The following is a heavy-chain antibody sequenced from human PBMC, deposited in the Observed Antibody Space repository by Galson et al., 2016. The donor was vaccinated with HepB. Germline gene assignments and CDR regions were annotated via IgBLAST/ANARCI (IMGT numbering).Heavy chain of an antibody. Sequence: SETLSLTCAVSGGFVSSGNWWSWVRQPPGKGLEWIGEIYHSGSTNYNPSLKSRVTISVDKSKNQFSLKLSSVTAADTAVYYCARVYDSSGYYGEAFYYYMDVWGKGTTVTVSS. CDR2: IYHSGST. V-gene: IGHV4-4*02. CDR1: GGFVSSGNW. CDR3: ARVYDSSGYYGEAFYYYMDV. J-gene: IGHJ6*03. D-gene: IGHD3-22*01.